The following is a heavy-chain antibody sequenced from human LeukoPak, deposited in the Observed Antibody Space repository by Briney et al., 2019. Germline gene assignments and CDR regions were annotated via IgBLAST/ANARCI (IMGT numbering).Heavy chain of an antibody. D-gene: IGHD3-22*01. CDR2: ITSSSSYT. V-gene: IGHV3-21*01. CDR1: AFTFSTYN. Sequence: GGSLRLSCAASAFTFSTYNMNWVRQAPGKGLEWVSSITSSSSYTFYADSVKGRFTISRDNAKNSLYLQMNSLRAEDTAVYYCARGRPEYYYDSSGYYRWGQGTPVTVSS. CDR3: ARGRPEYYYDSSGYYR. J-gene: IGHJ5*02.